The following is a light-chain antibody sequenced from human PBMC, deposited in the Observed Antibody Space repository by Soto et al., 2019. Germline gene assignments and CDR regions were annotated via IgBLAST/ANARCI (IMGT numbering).Light chain of an antibody. J-gene: IGLJ2*01. CDR3: LLSYSGLRV. CDR1: TGAVTSGHY. V-gene: IGLV7-46*01. Sequence: QAVVTQEPSLTVSPGVTVTLTCGSSTGAVTSGHYPYWFQQKPGQAPRTLIYDTNNKNSWTPARFSASLLGGKAALTLSGALPEDEAEYYCLLSYSGLRVFGGGTKLT. CDR2: DTN.